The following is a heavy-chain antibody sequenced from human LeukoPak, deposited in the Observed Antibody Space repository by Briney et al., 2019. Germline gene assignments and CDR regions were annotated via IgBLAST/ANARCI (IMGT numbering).Heavy chain of an antibody. Sequence: PGGSLRLSCAASGFTFSTYAMSWVRQAPGKGLEWVSAISDSGYTTLFSDSVKGRFTISRDNSKNTLYLQMNSLRAEDTAVYYCARKRESSSSWYGGLAYWGQGTLVTVSS. CDR1: GFTFSTYA. J-gene: IGHJ4*02. CDR2: ISDSGYTT. CDR3: ARKRESSSSWYGGLAY. D-gene: IGHD6-13*01. V-gene: IGHV3-23*01.